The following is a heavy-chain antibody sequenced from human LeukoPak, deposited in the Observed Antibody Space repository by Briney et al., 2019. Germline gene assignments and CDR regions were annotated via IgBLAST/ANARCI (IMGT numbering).Heavy chain of an antibody. CDR3: AREGLYSGYDFPDY. CDR1: GYTFTSYD. D-gene: IGHD5-12*01. CDR2: MNPNSGNT. J-gene: IGHJ4*02. Sequence: GASVKVSCKASGYTFTSYDINWVRQATGQGLEWMGWMNPNSGNTGYAQKPQGRVTMTTDTSTSTAYMELRSLRSDDTAVYYCAREGLYSGYDFPDYWGQGTLVTVSS. V-gene: IGHV1-8*01.